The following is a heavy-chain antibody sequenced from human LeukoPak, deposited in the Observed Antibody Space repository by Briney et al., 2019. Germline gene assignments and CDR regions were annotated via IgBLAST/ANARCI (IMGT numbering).Heavy chain of an antibody. CDR3: ASLKLRYCSGGSCHSPGRFDA. CDR2: MYYRGST. V-gene: IGHV4-39*01. Sequence: SETLSLTCTVSGGSISSVNYHWGWIRQPPGKGLEWIGNMYYRGSTYYNPSLKSRVTISVDTSKRQFSLKLSSATAADTAVYYCASLKLRYCSGGSCHSPGRFDAWGQGTPVTVSS. D-gene: IGHD2-15*01. CDR1: GGSISSVNYH. J-gene: IGHJ5*02.